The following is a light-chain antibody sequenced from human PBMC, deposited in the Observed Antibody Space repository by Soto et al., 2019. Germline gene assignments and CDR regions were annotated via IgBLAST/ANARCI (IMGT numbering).Light chain of an antibody. Sequence: QSVLTQPASVSGSPGQSITISCTGTSSDVGGYKFVSWYQHRPGKAPKLMIYEVSNRPSGVSSRFSGSKSGNTASLTISGLQTADEAAYYCFSHRSGNSHVFGAGTKVTV. CDR1: SSDVGGYKF. J-gene: IGLJ1*01. V-gene: IGLV2-14*01. CDR3: FSHRSGNSHV. CDR2: EVS.